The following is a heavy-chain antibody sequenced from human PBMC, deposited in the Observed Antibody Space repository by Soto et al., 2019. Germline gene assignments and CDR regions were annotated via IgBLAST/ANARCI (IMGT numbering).Heavy chain of an antibody. Sequence: GGSLRLSCAASGFTFSSYWMSWVRQAPGKGLEWVANIKQDGSEKYYVDSVKGRFTISRDNAKNSLYLQMNSLRAEDTAVYYCARDLRIFGVVIGYYYGMDVWGQGTTVTVSS. V-gene: IGHV3-7*01. J-gene: IGHJ6*02. CDR2: IKQDGSEK. CDR3: ARDLRIFGVVIGYYYGMDV. CDR1: GFTFSSYW. D-gene: IGHD3-3*01.